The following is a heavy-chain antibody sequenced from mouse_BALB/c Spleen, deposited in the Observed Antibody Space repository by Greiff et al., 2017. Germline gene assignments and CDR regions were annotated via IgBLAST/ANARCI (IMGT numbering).Heavy chain of an antibody. Sequence: DVKLVESGGGLVKPGGSLKLSCAASGFTFSSYAMSWVRQTPEKRLEWVASISSGGSTYYPDSVKGRFTISRDNARNILYLQMSSLRSEDTAMYYCARGLGDGYFDYWGQGTTLTVSS. D-gene: IGHD2-3*01. V-gene: IGHV5-6-5*01. J-gene: IGHJ2*01. CDR1: GFTFSSYA. CDR2: ISSGGST. CDR3: ARGLGDGYFDY.